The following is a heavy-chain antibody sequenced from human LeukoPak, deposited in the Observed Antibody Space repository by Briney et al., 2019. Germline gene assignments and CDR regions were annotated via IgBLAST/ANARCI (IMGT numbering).Heavy chain of an antibody. Sequence: GASLQISCQGSGSSFTSYWNGWVRPLPGKGLEWMGIIYPGDSDTRYSPSFQGQVTISADKSISTAYLQWSSLKASDTAMYYCARRAVYCSSTSCYSSWFDPWGQGTLVTVSS. V-gene: IGHV5-51*01. CDR1: GSSFTSYW. CDR2: IYPGDSDT. CDR3: ARRAVYCSSTSCYSSWFDP. J-gene: IGHJ5*02. D-gene: IGHD2-2*01.